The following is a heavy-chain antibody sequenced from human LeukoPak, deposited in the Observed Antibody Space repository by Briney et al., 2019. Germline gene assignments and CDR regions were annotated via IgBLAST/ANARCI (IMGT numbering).Heavy chain of an antibody. CDR2: ISYDGSNK. D-gene: IGHD1-1*01. V-gene: IGHV3-30*04. Sequence: GGSLRLSCAASGFTFSSYAMHWVRQAPGKGLEWVAVISYDGSNKYYADSVKGRFTISRDNSKNTLYLQMNSLRVEDTAVYYCAKDGYLNVAFDLWGQGTMVTVSS. CDR3: AKDGYLNVAFDL. J-gene: IGHJ3*01. CDR1: GFTFSSYA.